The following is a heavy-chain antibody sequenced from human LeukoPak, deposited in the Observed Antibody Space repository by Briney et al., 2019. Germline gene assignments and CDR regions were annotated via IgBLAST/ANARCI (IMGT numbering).Heavy chain of an antibody. CDR3: ARADYDSSGYYADY. CDR1: GFTFSGYP. Sequence: GGSLRLSCAASGFTFSGYPMHRVRQAPGKGLEYVSAISSGGGTIYYANSVKGRFTISRDNSKNTLYLQMGSLRAEDTAVYYCARADYDSSGYYADYWGQGTLVTVSS. CDR2: ISSGGGTI. D-gene: IGHD3-22*01. J-gene: IGHJ4*02. V-gene: IGHV3-64*01.